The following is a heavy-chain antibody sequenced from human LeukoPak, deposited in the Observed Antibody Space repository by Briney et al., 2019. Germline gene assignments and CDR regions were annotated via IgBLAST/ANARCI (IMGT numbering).Heavy chain of an antibody. Sequence: GESLKISCKGSGYSFTSYWIGWVRQMPGKGLEWMGIIYPGDSDTRYSLSFQGQVTISADKSISTAYLQWSSLKASDTAMYYCARGPSSAVEYFDLWGRGTLVTVSS. V-gene: IGHV5-51*01. D-gene: IGHD6-13*01. J-gene: IGHJ2*01. CDR2: IYPGDSDT. CDR3: ARGPSSAVEYFDL. CDR1: GYSFTSYW.